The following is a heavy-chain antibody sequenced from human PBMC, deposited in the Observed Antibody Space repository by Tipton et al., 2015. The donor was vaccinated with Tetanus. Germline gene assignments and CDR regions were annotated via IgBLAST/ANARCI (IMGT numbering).Heavy chain of an antibody. J-gene: IGHJ4*02. CDR1: EFVFSSFG. CDR3: AKAAVFRSDNPRLHYFDY. CDR2: ISHDGSHK. D-gene: IGHD4-11*01. V-gene: IGHV3-30*18. Sequence: RSLRLSCVASEFVFSSFGMHWVRQAPGKGLAWVALISHDGSHKDYADSVKGRFTISRDNSENTLSLQMNSLRAEDTAVYYCAKAAVFRSDNPRLHYFDYWGQGTLVTVSS.